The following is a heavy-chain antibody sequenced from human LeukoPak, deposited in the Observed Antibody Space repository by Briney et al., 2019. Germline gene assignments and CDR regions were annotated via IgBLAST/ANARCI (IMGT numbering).Heavy chain of an antibody. Sequence: ASVKVSCKASGGTFSSYAISWVRQAPGQGLEWMGRIIPILGIANYAQKFQGRVTITADKSTSTAYMELNSLRAEDTAVYYCARDRVYCSGGSCENTRFDYWGQGTLVTVSS. D-gene: IGHD2-15*01. J-gene: IGHJ4*02. CDR3: ARDRVYCSGGSCENTRFDY. CDR2: IIPILGIA. CDR1: GGTFSSYA. V-gene: IGHV1-69*04.